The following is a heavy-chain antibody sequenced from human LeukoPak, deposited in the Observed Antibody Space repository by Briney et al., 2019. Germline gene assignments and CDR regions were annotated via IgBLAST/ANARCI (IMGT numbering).Heavy chain of an antibody. J-gene: IGHJ4*02. V-gene: IGHV3-9*01. Sequence: GGSLRLSCAASGFTFDDYAMHWVRQAPGKGLEWGSGISWNSGSIGYADSVKGRFTISRDNAKNSLYLQMNSLRAEDTALYYCAKGLQAVAGTIDYWGQGTLVTVSS. CDR1: GFTFDDYA. CDR3: AKGLQAVAGTIDY. D-gene: IGHD6-19*01. CDR2: ISWNSGSI.